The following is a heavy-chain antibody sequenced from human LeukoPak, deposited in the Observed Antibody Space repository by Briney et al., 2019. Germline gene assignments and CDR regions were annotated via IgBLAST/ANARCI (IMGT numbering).Heavy chain of an antibody. CDR3: ARLLEVAGATSFDY. CDR2: INPSGGST. Sequence: ASAKVSCKASGYTFTSYYMHWVRQAPGQGLEWMGIINPSGGSTSYAEKFQGRVTMTRDTSTSTVYMEVSSLRSEDTAVYYCARLLEVAGATSFDYWGQGTLVTVSS. D-gene: IGHD1-26*01. J-gene: IGHJ4*02. V-gene: IGHV1-46*01. CDR1: GYTFTSYY.